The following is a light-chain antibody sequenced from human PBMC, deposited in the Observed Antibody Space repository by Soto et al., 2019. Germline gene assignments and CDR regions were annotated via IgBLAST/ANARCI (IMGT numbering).Light chain of an antibody. Sequence: QSVLTQPASVSGAPGQTVSISCTGTTSNLGAGYDVHWYRHLPGTAPTLLISDNTNRPSGVPDRFSGSKSGTSASLAISGLQSEDEADYYCQSYDNSLRAYVFGPGTKLTVL. V-gene: IGLV1-40*01. CDR3: QSYDNSLRAYV. CDR2: DNT. J-gene: IGLJ1*01. CDR1: TSNLGAGYD.